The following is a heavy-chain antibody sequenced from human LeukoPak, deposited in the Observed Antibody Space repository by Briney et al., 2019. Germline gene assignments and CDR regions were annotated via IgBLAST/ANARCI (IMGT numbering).Heavy chain of an antibody. J-gene: IGHJ4*02. CDR1: GFTFSSYA. V-gene: IGHV3-30-3*01. CDR2: ISYDGSNK. Sequence: GGSLRLSCAASGFTFSSYAMHWVRQAPGKGLEWVALISYDGSNKYYADSVKGRFTISRDNSKNTLYLQMNSLRAEDTAVYYCARLRGAAANDYWGQGTLVTVFS. CDR3: ARLRGAAANDY. D-gene: IGHD6-13*01.